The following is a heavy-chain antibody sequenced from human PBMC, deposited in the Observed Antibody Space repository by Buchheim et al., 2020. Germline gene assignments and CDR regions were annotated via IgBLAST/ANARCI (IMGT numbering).Heavy chain of an antibody. CDR3: AKLGGIVVVVAATVYGMDV. D-gene: IGHD2-15*01. V-gene: IGHV3-23*04. CDR1: GFTFSDYY. CDR2: ISGSGGST. Sequence: VQLVESGGGLVKPGGSLRLSCAASGFTFSDYYMSWIRQAPGKGLEWVSAISGSGGSTYYADSVKGRFTISRDNSKNTLYLQMNSLRAEDTAVYYCAKLGGIVVVVAATVYGMDVWGQGTT. J-gene: IGHJ6*02.